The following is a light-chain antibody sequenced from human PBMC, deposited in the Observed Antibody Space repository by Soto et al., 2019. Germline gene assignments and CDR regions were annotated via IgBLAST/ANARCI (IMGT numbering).Light chain of an antibody. CDR1: QSVSSTY. CDR2: DAS. CDR3: HQYASSPWT. J-gene: IGKJ1*01. V-gene: IGKV3-20*01. Sequence: EIVLTQSPGTLSLSPGERATLSCRASQSVSSTYLAWYQQKPGQAPRLLIYDASTRAAGIPARFSGIGSGTDFTLTISSLEAEDFAVYYCHQYASSPWTFGQGAKVEIK.